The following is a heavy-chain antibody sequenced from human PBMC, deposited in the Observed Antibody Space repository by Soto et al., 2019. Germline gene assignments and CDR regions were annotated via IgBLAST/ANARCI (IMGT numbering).Heavy chain of an antibody. V-gene: IGHV4-30-4*01. CDR2: IYYSGTT. CDR1: GDSNSSGDHY. CDR3: TRGAYSDSSSYFDY. Sequence: QVQLQESGPGLVKPSQTLSLTCTVSGDSNSSGDHYWSWIRQPPGNGLEWIRYIYYSGTTYSRPSLQSRVTISVDTSKIQFSLMLNSVTAADAAVYYWTRGAYSDSSSYFDYWGQGTLVPVSS. J-gene: IGHJ4*02. D-gene: IGHD6-6*01.